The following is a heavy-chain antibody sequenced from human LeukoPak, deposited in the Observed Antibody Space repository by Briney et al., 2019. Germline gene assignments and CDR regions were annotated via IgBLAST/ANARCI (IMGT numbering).Heavy chain of an antibody. CDR1: GVSISSGDYY. CDR3: ARAQPYSSGWYYFDY. V-gene: IGHV4-61*08. J-gene: IGHJ4*02. CDR2: IYYSGST. D-gene: IGHD6-19*01. Sequence: SQTLSLACTVSGVSISSGDYYWSWIRQPPGKGLEWIGYIYYSGSTNYNPSLKSRVTISVDTSKNQFSLKLSSVTAADTAVYYCARAQPYSSGWYYFDYWGQGTLVTVSS.